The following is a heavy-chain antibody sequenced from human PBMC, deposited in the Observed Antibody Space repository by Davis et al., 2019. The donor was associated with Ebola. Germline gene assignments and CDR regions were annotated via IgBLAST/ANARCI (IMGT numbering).Heavy chain of an antibody. CDR1: EFTFSSYG. Sequence: GESLKISCAASEFTFSSYGMTWVRQAPGGGLEWVSGISASGRDIKYADSVRGRFSISRDDSKNTLYLQMDSLRVEDTAVFYCAEGGTNNFLGANWGQGTVVTVSS. CDR2: ISASGRDI. V-gene: IGHV3-23*01. J-gene: IGHJ4*02. D-gene: IGHD2-8*01. CDR3: AEGGTNNFLGAN.